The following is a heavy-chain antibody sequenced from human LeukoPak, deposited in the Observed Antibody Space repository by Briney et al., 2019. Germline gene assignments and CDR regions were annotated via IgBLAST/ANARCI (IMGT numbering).Heavy chain of an antibody. CDR1: GFTFSSYG. D-gene: IGHD4-11*01. Sequence: GGSLRLSCAASGFTFSSYGMHWVRQAPGKGLEWVAVIWYDGSNKYYADSVKGRFTISRDNSKITLYLQMNSLRAEDTAVYYCARDIYSNGYLGYWGQGTLVTVSS. CDR3: ARDIYSNGYLGY. J-gene: IGHJ4*02. CDR2: IWYDGSNK. V-gene: IGHV3-33*01.